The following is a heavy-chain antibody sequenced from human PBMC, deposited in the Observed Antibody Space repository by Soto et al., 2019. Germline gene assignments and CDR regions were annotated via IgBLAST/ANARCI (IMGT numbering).Heavy chain of an antibody. CDR2: IIPIFGTA. CDR1: GGTFSSYA. Sequence: QVQLVQSGAEVKKPGSSVKVSCKASGGTFSSYAISWVRQAPGQGLEWMGGIIPIFGTANYAQKFQGRVTXXAXEFXSTAYMELSSLRAEDTAVYYCASDKTGGHSVLFDYWGQGTLVTVSS. D-gene: IGHD7-27*01. CDR3: ASDKTGGHSVLFDY. V-gene: IGHV1-69*12. J-gene: IGHJ4*02.